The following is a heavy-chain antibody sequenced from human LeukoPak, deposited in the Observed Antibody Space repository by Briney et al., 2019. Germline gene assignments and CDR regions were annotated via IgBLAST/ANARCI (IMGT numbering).Heavy chain of an antibody. Sequence: SVKVSCKASGGTFSSYAISWVRQAPGQGLEWMGRIIPILGTANYAQKFQGRVTITTDESTSTAYMELSSLRSEDTAVYYCARDGQYYDFWSGYPGIYYFDYWGQGTLVTVSS. J-gene: IGHJ4*02. CDR2: IIPILGTA. D-gene: IGHD3-3*01. CDR1: GGTFSSYA. CDR3: ARDGQYYDFWSGYPGIYYFDY. V-gene: IGHV1-69*11.